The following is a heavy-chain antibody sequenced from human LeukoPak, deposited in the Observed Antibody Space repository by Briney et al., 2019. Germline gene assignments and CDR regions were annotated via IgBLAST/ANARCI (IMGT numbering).Heavy chain of an antibody. V-gene: IGHV3-48*01. CDR2: ISSSSSTI. Sequence: PGGSLRLSCAASRFTFSNFGMSWVRQAPGKGLEWVSYISSSSSTIYYADSVKGRFTISRDNAKNSLYLQMNSLRAEDTAVYYCARGSTYYDSSGQVPFDYWGQGTLVTVSS. CDR3: ARGSTYYDSSGQVPFDY. CDR1: RFTFSNFG. D-gene: IGHD3-22*01. J-gene: IGHJ4*02.